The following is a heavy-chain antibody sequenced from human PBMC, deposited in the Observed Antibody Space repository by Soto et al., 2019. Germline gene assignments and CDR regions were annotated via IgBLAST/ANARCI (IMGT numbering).Heavy chain of an antibody. CDR2: INSNSCGT. CDR1: GYTFTGYY. Sequence: GASVKGSCKASGYTFTGYYMHWVRQAPGQGLEWMGWINSNSCGTNYAQNFRGRVTMTRDTSISTAYMELSRLRSDDTAVYYCARDPGYYGMDVWGQGTTVTVSS. CDR3: ARDPGYYGMDV. J-gene: IGHJ6*02. V-gene: IGHV1-2*02.